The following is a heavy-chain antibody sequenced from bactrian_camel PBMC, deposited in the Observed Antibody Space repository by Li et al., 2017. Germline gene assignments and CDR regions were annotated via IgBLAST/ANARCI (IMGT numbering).Heavy chain of an antibody. D-gene: IGHD3*01. CDR2: TSTEGS. CDR1: KDIYKNAC. Sequence: QVQLVESGGGSVQAGGSLRLSCAASKDIYKNACMGWFRQAPGKEREGVAVTSTEGSLYADSVKGRFTISRDRAKNILYLQMNSLKPSDAAVYFCAADAGTATYCSGFPRGQGTQVTVS. J-gene: IGHJ4*01. V-gene: IGHV3S53*01.